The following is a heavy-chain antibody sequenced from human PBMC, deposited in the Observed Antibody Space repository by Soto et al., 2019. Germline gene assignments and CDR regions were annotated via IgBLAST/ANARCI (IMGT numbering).Heavy chain of an antibody. CDR3: ARVDGSSWIDCYYYGMDV. Sequence: PGGSLRLSCAASGFTFSSYGMHWVRQAPGKGLEWVAVTWYDGSNKYYADSVKGRFTISRDNSKNTLYLQMNSLRAEDTAVYYCARVDGSSWIDCYYYGMDVWGQGTTVTVSS. D-gene: IGHD6-13*01. V-gene: IGHV3-33*01. CDR2: TWYDGSNK. CDR1: GFTFSSYG. J-gene: IGHJ6*02.